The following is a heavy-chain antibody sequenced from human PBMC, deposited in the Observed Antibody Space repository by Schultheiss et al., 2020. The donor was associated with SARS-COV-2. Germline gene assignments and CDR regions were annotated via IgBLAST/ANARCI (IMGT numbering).Heavy chain of an antibody. CDR2: INHSGST. CDR1: GDSIYSSVW. J-gene: IGHJ4*02. D-gene: IGHD3-3*01. Sequence: SETLSLTCVVSGDSIYSSVWWSWIRQPPGKGLEWIGEINHSGSTNYNPSLKSRVTISVDTSKNQFSLKLSSVTAADTAVYYCARGAGYYDFWSGYYADYWGQGTLVTVSS. V-gene: IGHV4/OR15-8*01. CDR3: ARGAGYYDFWSGYYADY.